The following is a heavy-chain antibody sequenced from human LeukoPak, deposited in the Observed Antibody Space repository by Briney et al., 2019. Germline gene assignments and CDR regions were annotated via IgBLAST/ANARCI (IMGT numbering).Heavy chain of an antibody. CDR1: GYSFTSYW. CDR3: ARTPTILSGGSCYFDY. CDR2: IYPGDSDT. D-gene: IGHD2-15*01. V-gene: IGHV5-51*01. Sequence: GESLKISCKGSGYSFTSYWIGWVRQMPGKGLEWMGIIYPGDSDTRYSPSFQGQVTISADKSISTAYLQWSSLKASDTAMYYCARTPTILSGGSCYFDYWGQGTLVTVSS. J-gene: IGHJ4*02.